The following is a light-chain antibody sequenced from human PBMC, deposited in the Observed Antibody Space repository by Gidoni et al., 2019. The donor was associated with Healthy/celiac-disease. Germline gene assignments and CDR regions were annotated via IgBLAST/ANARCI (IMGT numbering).Light chain of an antibody. CDR1: SSDVGSYNR. V-gene: IGLV2-18*01. CDR2: AVS. J-gene: IGLJ2*01. Sequence: QSALTQPPSVSGTPGQSVTISCTGTSSDVGSYNRVSWYQQPPGTAPKLMIYAVSYPPSGVPDRFSGSKSGSTASLTISGRQAEDEADYYCSLYTSSSTVVFGGGTKL. CDR3: SLYTSSSTVV.